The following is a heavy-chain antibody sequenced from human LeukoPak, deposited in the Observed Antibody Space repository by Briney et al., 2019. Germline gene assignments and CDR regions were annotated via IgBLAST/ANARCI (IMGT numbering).Heavy chain of an antibody. CDR3: ARDFLDSSSPCFDY. J-gene: IGHJ4*02. D-gene: IGHD6-6*01. CDR1: GGSISSYY. V-gene: IGHV4-59*12. Sequence: SETLSLTCTVSGGSISSYYWSWIRQPPGKGLEWIGYIYYSGSTNYNPSLKSRVTISVDTSKNQFSLKLSSVTAADTAVYYCARDFLDSSSPCFDYWGQGTLVTVSS. CDR2: IYYSGST.